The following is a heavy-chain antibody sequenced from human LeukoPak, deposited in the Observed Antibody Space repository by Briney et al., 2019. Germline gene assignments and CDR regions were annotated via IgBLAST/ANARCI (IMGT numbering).Heavy chain of an antibody. CDR2: IYYSGST. D-gene: IGHD2-2*01. V-gene: IGHV4-30-4*08. CDR3: ARLNSYPHWYFDL. Sequence: SQTLSLTCTVSGGSISSGDYYWSWIRQPPGKDLEWIGYIYYSGSTYYNPSLKSRVTISVDTSKNQFSLKLSSVTAADTAVYYCARLNSYPHWYFDLWGRGTLVTVSS. J-gene: IGHJ2*01. CDR1: GGSISSGDYY.